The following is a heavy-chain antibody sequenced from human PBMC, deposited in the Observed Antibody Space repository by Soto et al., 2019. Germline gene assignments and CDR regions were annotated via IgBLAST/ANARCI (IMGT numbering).Heavy chain of an antibody. J-gene: IGHJ6*02. CDR3: ASSSLYYDFWSGSNPYYGMDV. V-gene: IGHV5-51*01. CDR2: IYPGDSDT. D-gene: IGHD3-3*01. CDR1: GYSFTSYW. Sequence: GESLKISCKGSGYSFTSYWIGWVRQMPGKGLEWMGIIYPGDSDTRYSPSFQGQVTISADKSISTAYLQWSSLKASDTAMYYCASSSLYYDFWSGSNPYYGMDVWGQGTTVTVSS.